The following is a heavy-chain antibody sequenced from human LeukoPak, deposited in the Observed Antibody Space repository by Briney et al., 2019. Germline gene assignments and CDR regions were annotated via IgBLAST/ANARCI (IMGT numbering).Heavy chain of an antibody. V-gene: IGHV4-34*01. CDR3: ARGPSRGHYDSSGYGGVDFDY. CDR2: INHSGST. Sequence: SETLSLTCAVYGGSFSGYYWSWIRQPPGKGLEWIGEINHSGSTNYNPSLKSRVTISVDTSKNQFSLKLSSVTAADTAVYYCARGPSRGHYDSSGYGGVDFDYWGQGTLVTVSS. J-gene: IGHJ4*02. D-gene: IGHD3-22*01. CDR1: GGSFSGYY.